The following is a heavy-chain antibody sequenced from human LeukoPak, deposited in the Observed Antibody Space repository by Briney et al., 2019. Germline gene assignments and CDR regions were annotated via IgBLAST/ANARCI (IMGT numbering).Heavy chain of an antibody. CDR3: TCHSGWSGPSE. Sequence: PSETLSLTCTVSGGSISSYYWSWIRQPPGKGLEWIGNIYYSGSTNYNPSLKSRVTISVDKSKNHFSLELTSVTAADTAVYYCTCHSGWSGPSEWGQGTLVIVSS. V-gene: IGHV4-59*12. J-gene: IGHJ4*02. CDR2: IYYSGST. D-gene: IGHD6-19*01. CDR1: GGSISSYY.